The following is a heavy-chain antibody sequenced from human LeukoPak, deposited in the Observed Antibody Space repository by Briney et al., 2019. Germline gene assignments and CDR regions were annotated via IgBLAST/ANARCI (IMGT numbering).Heavy chain of an antibody. CDR2: ISSSGSAI. D-gene: IGHD3-10*01. CDR1: GFTFSDYY. J-gene: IGHJ4*02. V-gene: IGHV3-11*01. CDR3: ARLGLSYYGSGLAIDY. Sequence: GGSLRLSCAASGFTFSDYYMSWIRQAPGKGLEWVSYISSSGSAIYYADSVKGRFTISRDNAKNSLYLQMNSLRAEDTAVYYCARLGLSYYGSGLAIDYWGQGTLVTVSS.